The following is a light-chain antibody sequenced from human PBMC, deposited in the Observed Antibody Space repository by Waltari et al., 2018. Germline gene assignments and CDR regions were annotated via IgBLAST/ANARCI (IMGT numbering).Light chain of an antibody. J-gene: IGKJ4*01. CDR3: QQYNTSPLT. CDR2: KAS. V-gene: IGKV1-5*03. Sequence: DIQMTQSPSSLSASVGDRVTITCRASQGISSWLAWYQQKPGTAPKLLIYKASSLQSGVPSRFSGSESGTDFTLTISSLQPEDFATYFCQQYNTSPLTFGGGTKVEIK. CDR1: QGISSW.